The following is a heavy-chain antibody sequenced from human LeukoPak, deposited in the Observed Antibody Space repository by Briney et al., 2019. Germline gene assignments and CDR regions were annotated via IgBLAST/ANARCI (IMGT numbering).Heavy chain of an antibody. J-gene: IGHJ4*02. V-gene: IGHV4-39*01. CDR1: GGSISSSSYY. Sequence: PSETLSLTCTVSGGSISSSSYYWGWIRQPPGKGLEWIGSIYYSGSTYYNPSLKSRVTISVDTSKNQFSLKLSSVPAADTAVYYCARKWMELYYFDYWGQGTLVTVSS. D-gene: IGHD1-1*01. CDR2: IYYSGST. CDR3: ARKWMELYYFDY.